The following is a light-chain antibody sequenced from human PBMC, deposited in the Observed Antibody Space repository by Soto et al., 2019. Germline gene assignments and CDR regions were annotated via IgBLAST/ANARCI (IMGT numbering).Light chain of an antibody. J-gene: IGKJ2*01. CDR3: QQRRGT. V-gene: IGKV3-20*01. Sequence: ELVLTQSPGTLSLSPGERATLSCRASQSVSSSYLASYQQKPGQAPRLLIYGASSRATGIPDRFSGSGSGTDFTRTISRLEPEDFAVYYCQQRRGTFDQGTKLEIK. CDR2: GAS. CDR1: QSVSSSY.